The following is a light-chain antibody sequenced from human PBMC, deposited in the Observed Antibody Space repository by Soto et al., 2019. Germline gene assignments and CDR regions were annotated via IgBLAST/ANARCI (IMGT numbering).Light chain of an antibody. CDR3: QQYGSSPWT. CDR1: QSVSSNY. V-gene: IGKV3-20*01. J-gene: IGKJ1*01. CDR2: GAS. Sequence: EIVLTQSPGTLSLSPGERATLSRRASQSVSSNYLAWYQQKPGQAPRPLIYGASSRATGIPDRFSGSGAGTDFTLTISRLESEDFAVYYCQQYGSSPWTFGQGTKGEIK.